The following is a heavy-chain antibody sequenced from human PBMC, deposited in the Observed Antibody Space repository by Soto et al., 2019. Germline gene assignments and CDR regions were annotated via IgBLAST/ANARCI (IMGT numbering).Heavy chain of an antibody. V-gene: IGHV3-23*01. J-gene: IGHJ4*02. Sequence: GGSLRLSCAASGFTFSSYAMSWVRQAPGKGLEWVSAISGSGGSTYYADSVKGRFTISRDNSKNTLYLQMNSLRAEDTAVYYCAKAGDIVVVVADRYYFDYWGQGTLVTVSS. CDR3: AKAGDIVVVVADRYYFDY. CDR2: ISGSGGST. D-gene: IGHD2-15*01. CDR1: GFTFSSYA.